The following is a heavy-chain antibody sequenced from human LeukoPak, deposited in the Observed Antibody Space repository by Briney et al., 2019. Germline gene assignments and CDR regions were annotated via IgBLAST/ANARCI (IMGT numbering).Heavy chain of an antibody. CDR1: GFTFSSYG. CDR2: IRYDGSNK. CDR3: AKDSLSLSGRENSPFDY. J-gene: IGHJ4*02. Sequence: PGGSLRLSCAASGFTFSSYGMHWVGQAPGKGLEGVAFIRYDGSNKYYADSVKGRFTISRDNSKNTLYLQMNSLRAEDTAVYYCAKDSLSLSGRENSPFDYWGQGTLVTVSS. D-gene: IGHD1/OR15-1a*01. V-gene: IGHV3-30*02.